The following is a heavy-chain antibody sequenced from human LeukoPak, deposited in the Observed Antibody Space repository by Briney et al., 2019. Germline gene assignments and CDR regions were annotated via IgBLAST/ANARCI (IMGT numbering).Heavy chain of an antibody. D-gene: IGHD6-13*01. CDR2: IYYSGST. J-gene: IGHJ6*03. Sequence: SETLSLTCTVSGGSISSYYWSWIRQPSGKGLEWIGYIYYSGSTNYNPSLKSRVTISVDTSKNQFSLKLSSVTAADTAVYYCARSVSYSSSWYAGRYYYYYYYMDVWGKGTTVTVS. V-gene: IGHV4-59*01. CDR3: ARSVSYSSSWYAGRYYYYYYYMDV. CDR1: GGSISSYY.